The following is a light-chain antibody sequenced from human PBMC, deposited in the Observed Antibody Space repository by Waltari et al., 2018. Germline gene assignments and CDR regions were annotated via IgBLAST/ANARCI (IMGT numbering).Light chain of an antibody. CDR2: QDT. V-gene: IGLV3-1*01. J-gene: IGLJ2*01. Sequence: SYELTQPPSVSVSPGQTASISCSGDALGEKYACWYRQKPGQSPVLVLYQDTKRPPGIPERFSGSNSGITATLTIRGTQPVDEADYYCQAWDNFTVAFGGGTKLSVL. CDR3: QAWDNFTVA. CDR1: ALGEKY.